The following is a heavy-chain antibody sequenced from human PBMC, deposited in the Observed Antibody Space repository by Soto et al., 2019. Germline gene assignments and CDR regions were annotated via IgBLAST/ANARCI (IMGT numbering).Heavy chain of an antibody. D-gene: IGHD5-12*01. CDR3: ARDQGWDGYNSFYFDY. V-gene: IGHV1-3*01. Sequence: GASVKVSCKASGYTFTSYAIHWVRQAPGQRLEGMGWINAGNGNTKYSQKFQGRVTITRDTSASTAYMELSSLRSEDTAVYYCARDQGWDGYNSFYFDYWGQGTMVTVST. CDR2: INAGNGNT. J-gene: IGHJ4*02. CDR1: GYTFTSYA.